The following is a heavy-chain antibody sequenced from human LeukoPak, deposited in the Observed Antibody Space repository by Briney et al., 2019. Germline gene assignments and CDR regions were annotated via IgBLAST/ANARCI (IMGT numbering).Heavy chain of an antibody. V-gene: IGHV1-69*01. CDR1: GGTFSSYA. D-gene: IGHD6-6*01. J-gene: IGHJ4*02. CDR2: IIPIFGTA. Sequence: SVKVSCKASGGTFSSYAISWVRQAPGQGLEWMGGIIPIFGTANYAQKFQGRVTITADESTSTAYMELSSLRSEDTAVSYCASCVDSSSWSDYFDYWGQGTLVTVSS. CDR3: ASCVDSSSWSDYFDY.